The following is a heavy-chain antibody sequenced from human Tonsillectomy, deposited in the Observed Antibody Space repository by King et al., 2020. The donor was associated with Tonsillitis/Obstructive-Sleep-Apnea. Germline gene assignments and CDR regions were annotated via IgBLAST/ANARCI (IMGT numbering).Heavy chain of an antibody. CDR2: TYYRSKWYS. Sequence: VQLPQSGPGLVKPSQNLSLTCAISGDSVSSNSAAWNWIRQSPSRGLEWLGRTYYRSKWYSDYAVSVKSRITINPDTSKNQFSLQLNSVTPEDTAVYYCARDQGVNWNHYQLEAFDIWGQGTMVTVSS. CDR1: GDSVSSNSAA. CDR3: ARDQGVNWNHYQLEAFDI. D-gene: IGHD1-1*01. V-gene: IGHV6-1*01. J-gene: IGHJ3*02.